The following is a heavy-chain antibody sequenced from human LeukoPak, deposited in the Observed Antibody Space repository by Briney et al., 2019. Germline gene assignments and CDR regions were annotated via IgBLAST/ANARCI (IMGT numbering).Heavy chain of an antibody. CDR1: GYSLTGYY. CDR3: ARPSTVTTVGYYYYYMDV. V-gene: IGHV1-2*06. CDR2: INPNSGGT. J-gene: IGHJ6*03. Sequence: GASVKVSCKASGYSLTGYYMHWVRQAPGQGLEWMGRINPNSGGTNYAQKFQGRVTMTRDTSISTAYMELSRLRSDDTAVYYCARPSTVTTVGYYYYYMDVWGKGTTVTVSS. D-gene: IGHD4-17*01.